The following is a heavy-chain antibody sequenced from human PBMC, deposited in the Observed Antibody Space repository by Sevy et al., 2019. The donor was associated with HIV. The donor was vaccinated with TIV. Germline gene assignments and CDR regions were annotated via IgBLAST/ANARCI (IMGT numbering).Heavy chain of an antibody. V-gene: IGHV3-23*01. CDR3: AKDKESAVAGTGFDS. J-gene: IGHJ4*02. CDR2: ISGSGGST. CDR1: GFTFSSYA. Sequence: GGSLRLSCAASGFTFSSYAMSWVRQAPGKGLECVSAISGSGGSTYYSDSVKGRFTISRDNSKNTLYLQMNSLRAEDTAVYYCAKDKESAVAGTGFDSWGQGTLVTVSS. D-gene: IGHD6-19*01.